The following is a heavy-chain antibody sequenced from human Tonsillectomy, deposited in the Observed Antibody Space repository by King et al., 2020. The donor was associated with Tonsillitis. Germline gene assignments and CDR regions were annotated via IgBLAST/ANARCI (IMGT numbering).Heavy chain of an antibody. Sequence: TLKESGPVLVKPTQTLTLTCTFSGFSLSTSAMRVSWIRQPPGKALEWLARIDWEDVKFYSTSLKTRLTNSKDTSKNQVVLTMTNMDPVDTATYYCARISVSGYSFDYWGQGTLVTVSS. CDR3: ARISVSGYSFDY. J-gene: IGHJ4*02. CDR2: IDWEDVK. V-gene: IGHV2-70*04. CDR1: GFSLSTSAMR. D-gene: IGHD5-18*01.